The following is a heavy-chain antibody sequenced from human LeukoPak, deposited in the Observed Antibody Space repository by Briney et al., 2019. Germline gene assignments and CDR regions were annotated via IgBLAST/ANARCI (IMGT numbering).Heavy chain of an antibody. CDR2: IYTGGST. Sequence: GGSLRLSCVVSGFTVSSDYMSWVRQAPGKGLECVSLIYTGGSTYYADSVKGRFTISGDESKNTLYLQMNSLRAEDTAIYYCARVSGSYYPFDYWGQGTLVTVSS. CDR3: ARVSGSYYPFDY. J-gene: IGHJ4*02. CDR1: GFTVSSDY. D-gene: IGHD1-26*01. V-gene: IGHV3-53*01.